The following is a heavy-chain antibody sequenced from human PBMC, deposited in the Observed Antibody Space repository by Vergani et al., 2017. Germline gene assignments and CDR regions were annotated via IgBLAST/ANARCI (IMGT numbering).Heavy chain of an antibody. D-gene: IGHD4-11*01. CDR3: ARVNTETNGHLYYDYYMDV. CDR1: GGSFTSYH. CDR2: IDHTGGP. J-gene: IGHJ6*03. V-gene: IGHV4-34*01. Sequence: QVQLQQWGGGLLKPSETLSLTCVVNGGSFTSYHWTWIRQSPGEGLEWVGDIDHTGGPDYNPSLKSRLTMSVDKSRNQFSLTLNSVTATDTAIYFCARVNTETNGHLYYDYYMDVWGQGTAVTVS.